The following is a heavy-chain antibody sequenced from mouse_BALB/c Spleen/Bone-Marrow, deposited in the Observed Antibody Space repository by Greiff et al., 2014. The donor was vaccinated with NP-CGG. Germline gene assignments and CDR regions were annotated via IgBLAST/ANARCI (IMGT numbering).Heavy chain of an antibody. CDR2: INSNGGST. J-gene: IGHJ2*01. V-gene: IGHV5-6-3*01. Sequence: EVMLVESGGGLVQPGGSLKLSCAASGFTFSSYGMSWVRQTPDKRLELVATINSNGGSTYYPDSVKGRFTISRDNAKNTLYLQMSSLKSEDTAMYYCARDGSSYEGNYFDHWGQGTTLTVSS. CDR3: ARDGSSYEGNYFDH. CDR1: GFTFSSYG. D-gene: IGHD1-1*01.